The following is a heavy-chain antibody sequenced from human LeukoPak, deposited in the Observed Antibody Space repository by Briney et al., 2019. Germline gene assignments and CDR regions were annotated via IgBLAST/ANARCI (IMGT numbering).Heavy chain of an antibody. J-gene: IGHJ4*02. CDR3: ARSKGSGGDPDY. CDR2: IYTSGST. D-gene: IGHD2-21*01. Sequence: MPSETLSLTCTVSGGSISSGSYYWSWIRQPAGKGLEWIGRIYTSGSTNYNPSLKSRVTISVDTSKNQFSLKLSSVTAADTAVYYCARSKGSGGDPDYWGQGTLDTVSS. V-gene: IGHV4-61*02. CDR1: GGSISSGSYY.